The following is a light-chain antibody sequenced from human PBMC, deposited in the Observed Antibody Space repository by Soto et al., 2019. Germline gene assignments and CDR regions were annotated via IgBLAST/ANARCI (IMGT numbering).Light chain of an antibody. CDR2: AAS. CDR1: QSVSSNY. V-gene: IGKV3-20*01. Sequence: IVLTQSPGTLSLSPGERATLSCRAGQSVSSNYLAWYQQKPGQAPRLLIYAASSRATGIPDRFSGSGSGTDFTLTIDGLEPEDFAVYYCQQYHTSLLTFGGGTKVDIK. CDR3: QQYHTSLLT. J-gene: IGKJ4*01.